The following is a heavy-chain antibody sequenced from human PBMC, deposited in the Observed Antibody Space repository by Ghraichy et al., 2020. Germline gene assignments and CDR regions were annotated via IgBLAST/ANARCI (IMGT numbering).Heavy chain of an antibody. CDR3: ARAYLSYNWNYRGYGMDV. CDR2: ISSSGSTI. V-gene: IGHV3-48*03. CDR1: GFTFSSYE. J-gene: IGHJ6*02. Sequence: GESLNISCAASGFTFSSYEMNWVRQAPGKGLEWVSYISSSGSTIYYADSVKGRFTISRDNAKNSLYLQMNSLRAEDTAVYYCARAYLSYNWNYRGYGMDVWGQGTTVTVSS. D-gene: IGHD1-7*01.